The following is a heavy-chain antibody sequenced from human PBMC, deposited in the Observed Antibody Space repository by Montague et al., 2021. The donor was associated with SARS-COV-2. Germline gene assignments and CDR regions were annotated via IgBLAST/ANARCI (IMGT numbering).Heavy chain of an antibody. J-gene: IGHJ3*02. D-gene: IGHD6-19*01. V-gene: IGHV4-39*01. Sequence: SETLSLTCTVSGASISSRSYYWGWIRQPPGKGLEWIGFKYYSGSTYYNPTLKSRVTISVDTSENQFSLKLSSVTAADTAVYYCARQENSSGWFKPDAFDIWGQGTMVTVSS. CDR3: ARQENSSGWFKPDAFDI. CDR2: KYYSGST. CDR1: GASISSRSYY.